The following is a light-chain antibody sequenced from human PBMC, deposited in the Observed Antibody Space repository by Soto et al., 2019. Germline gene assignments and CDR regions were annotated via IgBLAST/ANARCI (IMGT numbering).Light chain of an antibody. CDR2: SNS. V-gene: IGLV1-44*01. CDR3: GVWDDSVNVRYL. CDR1: SSNIGSNS. Sequence: QSVLTQPPSASGIPGQRVTISCSGSSSNIGSNSVNWYQQVPGTAPKILIYSNSQRPSGVPDRFSGSKSGTSASLAISGLQSEDEADYYCGVWDDSVNVRYLFGTGTKVTVL. J-gene: IGLJ1*01.